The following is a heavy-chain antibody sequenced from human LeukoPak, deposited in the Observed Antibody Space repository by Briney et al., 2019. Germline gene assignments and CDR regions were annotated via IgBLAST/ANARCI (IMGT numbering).Heavy chain of an antibody. CDR1: GYTFTSYD. Sequence: ASVKVSCKASGYTFTSYDINWVRQAPGQGLEWMGWMNPNSGNTDYAQKFQGRVTMTTNTSISTAYMELSSLRSDDTAVYYCAKGMGSGSYSAAYYFDYWGQGTLVTVSS. CDR3: AKGMGSGSYSAAYYFDY. V-gene: IGHV1-8*01. D-gene: IGHD3-22*01. J-gene: IGHJ4*02. CDR2: MNPNSGNT.